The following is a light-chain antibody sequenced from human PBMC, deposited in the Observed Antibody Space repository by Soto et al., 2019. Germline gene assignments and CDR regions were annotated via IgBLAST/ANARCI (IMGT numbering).Light chain of an antibody. Sequence: QSVLTQSPSASASLGASVKLTCTLSSGHSNYAIARHQQQPEKGPRYLMKLNRDGSHSKGDGIPNRFSGSSSGAERYLTISSLQSEDEADYYCQTWGTGIVIFGGGTKLTVL. CDR3: QTWGTGIVI. CDR2: LNRDGSH. CDR1: SGHSNYA. J-gene: IGLJ2*01. V-gene: IGLV4-69*01.